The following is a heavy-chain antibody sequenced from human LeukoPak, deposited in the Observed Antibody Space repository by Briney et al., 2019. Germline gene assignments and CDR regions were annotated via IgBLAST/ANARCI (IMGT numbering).Heavy chain of an antibody. CDR1: GFTFGGYN. V-gene: IGHV3-48*01. Sequence: GGSLRLSCAASGFTFGGYNMNWIRQAPGKGPEWVSYISLSGSKIDYADSVKGRFTISRDNAKSSLYLQMNSLRAEDTAVYYCARDITIFGVIINFDYWGRGTLVTVSS. J-gene: IGHJ4*02. CDR2: ISLSGSKI. D-gene: IGHD3-3*01. CDR3: ARDITIFGVIINFDY.